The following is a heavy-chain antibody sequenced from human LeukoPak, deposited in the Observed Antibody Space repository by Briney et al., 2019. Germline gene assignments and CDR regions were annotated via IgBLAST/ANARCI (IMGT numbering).Heavy chain of an antibody. Sequence: PSETLSLTCAVYGGSFSGYYWSWIRQPPGEGLEWIGEINHSGSTNYNPSLKSRVTMSVDTSKNQFSLKLSSVTAADTAVYYCARYRAFDIWGRGTLVTVSS. CDR1: GGSFSGYY. CDR2: INHSGST. J-gene: IGHJ3*02. CDR3: ARYRAFDI. V-gene: IGHV4-34*10.